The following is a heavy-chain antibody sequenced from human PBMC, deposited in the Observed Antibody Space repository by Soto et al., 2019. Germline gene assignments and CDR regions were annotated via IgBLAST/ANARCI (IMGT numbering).Heavy chain of an antibody. Sequence: GGSLRLSCAASGFTFSSYWMHWVRQAPGKGLVWVSRINSDGSSTSYADSVKGRFTISRDNAKNTLYLQMNSLRAEDTAVYYCAFYGDYFRAYYFDYWGQGTLVTVSS. CDR1: GFTFSSYW. CDR2: INSDGSST. V-gene: IGHV3-74*01. D-gene: IGHD4-17*01. CDR3: AFYGDYFRAYYFDY. J-gene: IGHJ4*02.